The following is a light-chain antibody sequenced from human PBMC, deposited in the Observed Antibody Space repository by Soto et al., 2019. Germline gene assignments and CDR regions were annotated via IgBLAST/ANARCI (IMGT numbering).Light chain of an antibody. CDR2: DAF. CDR1: QSVSSK. J-gene: IGKJ5*01. CDR3: QQYGSSPIT. V-gene: IGKV3-20*01. Sequence: EKVMTQSPATLSVSPGERATLSCRASQSVSSKLAWYQQKPDQAPRLLIYDAFNRATGIPARFSGSGSGTDFTLTISRLEPEDFAVYYCQQYGSSPITFGQGTRLEIK.